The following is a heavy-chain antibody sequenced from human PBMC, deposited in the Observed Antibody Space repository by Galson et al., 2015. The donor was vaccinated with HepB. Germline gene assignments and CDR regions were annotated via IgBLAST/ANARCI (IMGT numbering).Heavy chain of an antibody. CDR2: ISYDGSNI. CDR3: ARGHHGMEV. CDR1: GFPFSSYG. Sequence: SLRLSCAASGFPFSSYGMHWVRQAPGKGLEWVAMISYDGSNIYYGDSVKGRFTISRDNSMNTLYLQMSSLRPEDTAVYYCARGHHGMEVWGQGTTVTVAS. V-gene: IGHV3-30*03. J-gene: IGHJ6*02.